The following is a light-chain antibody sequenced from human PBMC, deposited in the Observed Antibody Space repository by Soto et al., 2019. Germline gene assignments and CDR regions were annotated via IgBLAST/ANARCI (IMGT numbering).Light chain of an antibody. CDR2: SNN. Sequence: QSVLTQPPSASGTPGQRVTISCSGSSSNIGSNTVNWYQQLPGTAPKLLIYSNNQRPSGVPDRFSGSKSGTSASLAISGLQSEDEADYYCAAWDDSRNYVFGTGTKFTVL. J-gene: IGLJ1*01. V-gene: IGLV1-44*01. CDR1: SSNIGSNT. CDR3: AAWDDSRNYV.